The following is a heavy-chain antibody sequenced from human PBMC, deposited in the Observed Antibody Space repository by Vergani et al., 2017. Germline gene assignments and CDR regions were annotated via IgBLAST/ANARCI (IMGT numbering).Heavy chain of an antibody. CDR1: GFTFSSYS. J-gene: IGHJ3*02. D-gene: IGHD1-26*01. CDR3: ARDLGATYAFDI. Sequence: EVQLVESGGGLVKPGGSLRLSCAASGFTFSSYSMNWVRQAPGKGLEWVSSISSSISYIYYADSVKGRFTISRDNAKNSLYLQMNSLRAEDTAVYYCARDLGATYAFDIWGQGTMVTVSS. CDR2: ISSSISYI. V-gene: IGHV3-21*01.